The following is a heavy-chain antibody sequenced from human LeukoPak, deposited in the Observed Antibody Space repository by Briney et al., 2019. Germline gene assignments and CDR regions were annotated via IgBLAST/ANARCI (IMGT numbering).Heavy chain of an antibody. CDR1: GGSISSYY. CDR3: ARDPQLGPFDY. D-gene: IGHD6-6*01. CDR2: IYTSGRN. J-gene: IGHJ4*02. V-gene: IGHV4-4*07. Sequence: SETLSLTCTVSGGSISSYYWSWIRQPAGKGLEWIGRIYTSGRNNYNPSLKSRVTMLVDTSKKQFSLKLSSVTAADTAVYYCARDPQLGPFDYWGQGTLVTVSS.